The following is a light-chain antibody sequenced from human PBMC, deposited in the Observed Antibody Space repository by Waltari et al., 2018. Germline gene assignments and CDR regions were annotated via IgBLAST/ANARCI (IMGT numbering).Light chain of an antibody. CDR2: WAS. CDR3: QQYYANPRT. V-gene: IGKV4-1*01. CDR1: RNLLDSPSNKNY. Sequence: DYVLTQSPDSVALSLGERATIHYKSNRNLLDSPSNKNYLAWFQQKAGQPPKLLIYWASSRESGVPDRFSCSVSGSDFALTISSLQAEDVAVYYCQQYYANPRTFGKVTRVEIK. J-gene: IGKJ1*01.